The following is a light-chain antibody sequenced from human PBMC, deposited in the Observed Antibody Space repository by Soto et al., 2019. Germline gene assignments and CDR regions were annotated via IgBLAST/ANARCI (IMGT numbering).Light chain of an antibody. CDR2: WAS. Sequence: DIVMTQSPDSLAVSLGERATINCRSTQSVLYSSNNKKYLAWYQQKPGQPPKLLIYWASTRESGVPDRFSGSGSGTHFTLTISSLQAEDVAVYYCQQYYSTPPYTFGQGTKLEIK. V-gene: IGKV4-1*01. CDR3: QQYYSTPPYT. CDR1: QSVLYSSNNKKY. J-gene: IGKJ2*01.